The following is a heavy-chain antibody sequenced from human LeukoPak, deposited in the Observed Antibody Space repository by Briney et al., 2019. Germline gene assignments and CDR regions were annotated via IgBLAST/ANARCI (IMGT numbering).Heavy chain of an antibody. J-gene: IGHJ4*02. CDR2: ISGYNGNT. V-gene: IGHV1-18*01. CDR3: ARDDRIAVAGTFDY. Sequence: ASVKVSCKASGYTFTTYGITWVRQAPGQGLEWMGWISGYNGNTNYAQKIQGRVTMTTDTSTSTAYMELRSLRSDDTAVYYCARDDRIAVAGTFDYWGQGTLVTVSS. CDR1: GYTFTTYG. D-gene: IGHD6-19*01.